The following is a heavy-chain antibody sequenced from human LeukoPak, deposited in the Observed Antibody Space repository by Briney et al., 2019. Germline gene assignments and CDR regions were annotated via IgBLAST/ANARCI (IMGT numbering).Heavy chain of an antibody. CDR1: GGTFSSYA. D-gene: IGHD2-2*01. CDR3: ARGYQLNYYYGMDV. CDR2: IIPILGIA. V-gene: IGHV1-69*04. Sequence: SVNVSCKASGGTFSSYAISWVRQAPGQGLEWMGRIIPILGIANYAQKFQGRVTITEDKSTSTAYMELSSLRSEDTAVYYCARGYQLNYYYGMDVWGQGTTVTVSS. J-gene: IGHJ6*02.